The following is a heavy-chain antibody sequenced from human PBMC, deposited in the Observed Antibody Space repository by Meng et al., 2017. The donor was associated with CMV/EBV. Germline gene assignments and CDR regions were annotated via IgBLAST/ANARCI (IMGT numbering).Heavy chain of an antibody. Sequence: TFSSYAMSGVRQAPGKGLEWVSAISGSGGSTYYADSVKGRFTISRDNSKNTLYLQMNSLRAEDTAVYYCAKARDYDFWSGYDYYFDYWGQGTLVTVSS. CDR2: ISGSGGST. CDR3: AKARDYDFWSGYDYYFDY. CDR1: TFSSYA. V-gene: IGHV3-23*01. J-gene: IGHJ4*02. D-gene: IGHD3-3*01.